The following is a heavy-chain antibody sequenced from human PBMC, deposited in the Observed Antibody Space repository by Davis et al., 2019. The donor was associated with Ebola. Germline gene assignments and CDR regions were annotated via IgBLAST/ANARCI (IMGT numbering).Heavy chain of an antibody. Sequence: PGGSLRLSCGASGFAFSSYEMNWVRQAPGKGLEWISYITSSGSTIYYADSVKSRFTISRDNAKNLLYLQMNSLRAEDTAIYYCAKEEDLGVFDYWGQGTLVTVSS. CDR2: ITSSGSTI. CDR1: GFAFSSYE. V-gene: IGHV3-48*03. J-gene: IGHJ4*02. CDR3: AKEEDLGVFDY. D-gene: IGHD3-16*01.